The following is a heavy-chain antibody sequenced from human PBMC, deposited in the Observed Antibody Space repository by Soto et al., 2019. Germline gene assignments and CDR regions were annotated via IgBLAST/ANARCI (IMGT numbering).Heavy chain of an antibody. CDR2: IYYSGNT. V-gene: IGHV4-31*03. Sequence: SETLSLTCIVSGGSISSNDFYWSWIRQHPGKGLEWIGYIYYSGNTYYNPSLKSRVTILVDTSKNQFSLKLSSVTAADTAVYYCARDRYDSSGYVIIDAFDIWGQGTMVTVSS. J-gene: IGHJ3*02. D-gene: IGHD3-22*01. CDR3: ARDRYDSSGYVIIDAFDI. CDR1: GGSISSNDFY.